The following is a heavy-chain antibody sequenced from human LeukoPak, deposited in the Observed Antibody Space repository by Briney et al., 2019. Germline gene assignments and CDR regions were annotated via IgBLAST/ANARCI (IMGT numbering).Heavy chain of an antibody. CDR2: ISSSSSYI. Sequence: GGSLRLSCAASGFTFSSYSMNWVRQAPGKGLEWVSSISSSSSYIYYADSVKGRFTISRDNAKNSLYLQMNSLRAEDTAVYYCARDLYRFGGITIFGVVPYWGQGTLVTVSS. CDR1: GFTFSSYS. V-gene: IGHV3-21*01. J-gene: IGHJ4*02. CDR3: ARDLYRFGGITIFGVVPY. D-gene: IGHD3-3*01.